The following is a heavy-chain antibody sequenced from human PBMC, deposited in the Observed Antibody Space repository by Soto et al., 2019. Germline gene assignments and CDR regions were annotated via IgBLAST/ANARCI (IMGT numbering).Heavy chain of an antibody. CDR3: ARLGSSGWYQRSYFDY. CDR2: ILYSGST. Sequence: QLQLQESGPGLVKPSETLSLTCIVSGGSITRNNHYWGWIRQSPGKGLEWIGSILYSGSTNYNPSLKGRVTLSVETSKNQFSLKMSSVTAADTALYYCARLGSSGWYQRSYFDYWGQGTLVTVSS. CDR1: GGSITRNNHY. D-gene: IGHD6-19*01. V-gene: IGHV4-39*01. J-gene: IGHJ4*02.